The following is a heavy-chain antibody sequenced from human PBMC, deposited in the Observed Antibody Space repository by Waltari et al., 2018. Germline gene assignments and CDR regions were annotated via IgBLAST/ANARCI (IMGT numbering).Heavy chain of an antibody. Sequence: QLQLQESGSGLVKPSQTLSLTCPASGGSTRSGGYSWSCIRQPPGKGLEWIGYIYHSVSTYYNPSLKSRVTISVDRSKNQFSLKLSSVTAADTAVYYCARGITRGPFDYWGQGTLVTVSS. CDR2: IYHSVST. V-gene: IGHV4-30-2*01. CDR1: GGSTRSGGYS. D-gene: IGHD3-3*01. J-gene: IGHJ4*02. CDR3: ARGITRGPFDY.